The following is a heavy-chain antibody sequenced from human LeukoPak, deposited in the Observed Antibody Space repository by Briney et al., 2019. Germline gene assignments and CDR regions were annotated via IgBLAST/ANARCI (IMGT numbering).Heavy chain of an antibody. J-gene: IGHJ3*02. D-gene: IGHD2-2*01. CDR1: GYSFTNYW. Sequence: GESLKISCKGSGYSFTNYWIGWVRQMPGKGLEWMGIIYPGDSDTRYGPSFQGQVTISADKSISTAYLQWSSLKASDTAMYYCARRRYCSSTSCYEGAFDIWGQGTMVTVSS. CDR3: ARRRYCSSTSCYEGAFDI. V-gene: IGHV5-51*01. CDR2: IYPGDSDT.